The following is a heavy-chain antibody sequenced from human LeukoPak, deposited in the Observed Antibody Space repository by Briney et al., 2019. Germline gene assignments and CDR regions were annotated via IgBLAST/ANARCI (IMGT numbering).Heavy chain of an antibody. CDR1: GGSIISSTYY. CDR3: SRLYSGTRPPDP. V-gene: IGHV4-39*01. J-gene: IGHJ5*02. D-gene: IGHD2-15*01. Sequence: SETLSLTCTVSGGSIISSTYYWGWIRQPPGKGLEWIGSIFYSGSTYYNPSLKSRVTISVDTSKNQISLKVTSVTAADTAIYYCSRLYSGTRPPDPWGQGTLVTVSS. CDR2: IFYSGST.